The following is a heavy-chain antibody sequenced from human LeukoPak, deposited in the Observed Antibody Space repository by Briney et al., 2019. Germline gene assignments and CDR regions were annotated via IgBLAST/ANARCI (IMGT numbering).Heavy chain of an antibody. J-gene: IGHJ4*02. CDR3: AREREADGYSGYPFDY. D-gene: IGHD5-12*01. V-gene: IGHV4-59*12. Sequence: SETLSLTCTVSGGSISSYYWSWIRQPPGKGLEWIGYIYYSGSTNYNPSLKSRVTISVDTSKNQFSLRLSSVTAADTAVYYCAREREADGYSGYPFDYWGQGTLVTVSS. CDR1: GGSISSYY. CDR2: IYYSGST.